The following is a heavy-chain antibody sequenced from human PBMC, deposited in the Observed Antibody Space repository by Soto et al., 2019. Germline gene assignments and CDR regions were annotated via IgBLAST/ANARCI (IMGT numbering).Heavy chain of an antibody. D-gene: IGHD5-12*01. V-gene: IGHV3-23*01. J-gene: IGHJ4*02. CDR2: FSGSGGST. CDR3: AVSVGYSGYDSLVTFEY. CDR1: GLTFGNYA. Sequence: EVQLLESGGGLVQPGGSLRVSCAASGLTFGNYAMSWVRQAPGKGLEWASAFSGSGGSTYYADPVKGRFTISKDNSKDTLSLQMTSLTAEDTAVYYCAVSVGYSGYDSLVTFEYWGQGTLVTVSS.